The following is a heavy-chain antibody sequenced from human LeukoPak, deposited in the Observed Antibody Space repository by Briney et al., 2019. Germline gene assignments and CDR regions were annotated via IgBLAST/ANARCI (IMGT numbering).Heavy chain of an antibody. CDR1: GYTFTSYA. CDR3: ARDPGSSVGVVVVQHATDAFDI. D-gene: IGHD2-15*01. Sequence: SVKVSCKASGYTFTSYAMNWVRQAPGQGLEWMGGNIPPFGTPDYAQKFQGRVTITADESTSTVYMEMTSLTSEDTAIYYCARDPGSSVGVVVVQHATDAFDIWGQGTMVTVSS. V-gene: IGHV1-69*13. J-gene: IGHJ3*02. CDR2: NIPPFGTP.